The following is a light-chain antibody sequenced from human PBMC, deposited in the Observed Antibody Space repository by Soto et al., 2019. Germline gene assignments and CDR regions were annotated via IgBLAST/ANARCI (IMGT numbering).Light chain of an antibody. J-gene: IGLJ2*01. CDR3: QSYDSSLSGVV. V-gene: IGLV1-40*01. Sequence: QSVLTQPPSVSGAPGQRVTISCTGSSSNIGAGYDVHWYQQLPGTAPKLLIYGNSNRPSGVPDRFSGSKSGTSASLAITGLQAEDEDDYYGQSYDSSLSGVVFGGGTKLTVL. CDR1: SSNIGAGYD. CDR2: GNS.